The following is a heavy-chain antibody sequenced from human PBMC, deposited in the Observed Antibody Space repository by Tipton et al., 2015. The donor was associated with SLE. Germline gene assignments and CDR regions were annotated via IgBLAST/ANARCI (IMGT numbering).Heavy chain of an antibody. V-gene: IGHV4-34*01. Sequence: TLSLTCAVYGGSFSGYYWRWIRQPPGKGLEWIGEINHSGSTNYNPSLKSRVTISVDTSKNQFSLKLSSVTAADTAVYYCARGVTMVVDFDIWGQGTMVTVSS. CDR3: ARGVTMVVDFDI. J-gene: IGHJ3*02. CDR1: GGSFSGYY. D-gene: IGHD4-23*01. CDR2: INHSGST.